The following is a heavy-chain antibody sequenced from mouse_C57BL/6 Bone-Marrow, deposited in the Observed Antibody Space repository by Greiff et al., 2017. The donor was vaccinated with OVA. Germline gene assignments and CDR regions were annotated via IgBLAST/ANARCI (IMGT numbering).Heavy chain of an antibody. CDR3: ARLGRYYAMDY. Sequence: VQLQQPGAELVKPGASVKLSCKASGYTFTSYWMHWVKQRPGQGLEWIGMIHPNSGSTNYNEKFKSKATLTVDKSSSTAYMQLSSLTSEDSAVYYCARLGRYYAMDYWGQGTSVTVSS. CDR1: GYTFTSYW. V-gene: IGHV1-64*01. CDR2: IHPNSGST. J-gene: IGHJ4*01.